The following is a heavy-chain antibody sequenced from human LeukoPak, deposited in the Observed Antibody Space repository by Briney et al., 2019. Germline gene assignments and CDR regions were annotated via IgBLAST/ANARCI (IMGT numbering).Heavy chain of an antibody. J-gene: IGHJ4*02. CDR1: GYTFTSYA. CDR2: MNPNSGGT. D-gene: IGHD6-19*01. V-gene: IGHV1-2*04. CDR3: ARDGYSSAWTGIINY. Sequence: ASVKVSCKASGYTFTSYAMNWVRQAPGQGLEWMGWMNPNSGGTNYAQKFQGWVTMTRDTSISTAYMELSRLRSDDTAMYYCARDGYSSAWTGIINYWGQGTLVTVS.